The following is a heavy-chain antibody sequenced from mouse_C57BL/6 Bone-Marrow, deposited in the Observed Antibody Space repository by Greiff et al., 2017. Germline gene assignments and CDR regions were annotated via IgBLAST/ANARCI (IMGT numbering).Heavy chain of an antibody. J-gene: IGHJ2*01. D-gene: IGHD2-12*01. Sequence: QVQLQQSDAELVKPGASVKISCKVSGYTFTDHTIHWMKQRPEQGLDWIGYIYPRDGSTKYNEKFKGKATLTADKSSSTAYMQLNSLTSADSAVYVCARLGAVYDGVFDYWGQGTTLTVSS. V-gene: IGHV1-78*01. CDR2: IYPRDGST. CDR1: GYTFTDHT. CDR3: ARLGAVYDGVFDY.